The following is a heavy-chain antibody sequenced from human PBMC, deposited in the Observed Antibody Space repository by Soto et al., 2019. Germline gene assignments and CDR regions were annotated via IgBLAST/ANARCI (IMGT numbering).Heavy chain of an antibody. V-gene: IGHV4-4*02. J-gene: IGHJ5*02. CDR1: GGSISSINW. CDR2: IYYSGST. D-gene: IGHD3-10*01. CDR3: ARSSGVSATNWFDA. Sequence: QVHLQESGPGLVKPSGTLSLTCGVSGGSISSINWWSWVRQTPGKGLEWIGEIYYSGSTNYNPSLTSRVTMSIDKSKNQFFLNLTSVTAADTALYYCARSSGVSATNWFDAWCQGTLVTVSS.